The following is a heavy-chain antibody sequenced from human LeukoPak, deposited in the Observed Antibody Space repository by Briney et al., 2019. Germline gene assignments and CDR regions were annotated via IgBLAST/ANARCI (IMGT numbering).Heavy chain of an antibody. CDR1: GFTFSSYW. CDR2: IKQDGSEK. CDR3: AKDKSMVRELDY. J-gene: IGHJ4*02. Sequence: GGSLRLSCAASGFTFSSYWMSWVRQAPGKGLEWVANIKQDGSEKYYVDSVKGRFTISRDNSKNTLFLQMNSLRAEDTAVYYCAKDKSMVRELDYWGQGNLVTVSS. V-gene: IGHV3-7*01. D-gene: IGHD3-10*01.